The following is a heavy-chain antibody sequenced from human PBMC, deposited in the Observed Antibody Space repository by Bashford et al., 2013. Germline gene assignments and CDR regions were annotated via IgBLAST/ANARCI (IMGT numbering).Heavy chain of an antibody. V-gene: IGHV4-59*08. CDR2: IYYSGST. CDR3: ARHAVSSDFNLFEN. J-gene: IGHJ4*02. D-gene: IGHD3-22*01. CDR1: LGSMSSSH. Sequence: SETLSLTCTVSLGSMSSSHWTWIRQPPGEGLEWIGNIYYSGSTNYNPSLKSRVTISVDTSKNQFSLKLSSVTAADTAIYYCARHAVSSDFNLFENWGQGTLVTVSS.